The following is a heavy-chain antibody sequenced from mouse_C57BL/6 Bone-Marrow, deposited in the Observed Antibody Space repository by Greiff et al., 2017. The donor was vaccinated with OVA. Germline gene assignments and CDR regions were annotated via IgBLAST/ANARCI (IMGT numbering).Heavy chain of an antibody. Sequence: DVHLVESGGGLVKPGGSLKLSCAASGFTFSSYAMSWVRQTPEKRLEWVATISDGGSYIYYPDNVKGRFTISRDNAKNNLYLQMSHLKSEDTAMYYCARGGIYYDPAWFAYWGQGTLVTVSA. CDR1: GFTFSSYA. D-gene: IGHD2-4*01. V-gene: IGHV5-4*01. CDR3: ARGGIYYDPAWFAY. CDR2: ISDGGSYI. J-gene: IGHJ3*01.